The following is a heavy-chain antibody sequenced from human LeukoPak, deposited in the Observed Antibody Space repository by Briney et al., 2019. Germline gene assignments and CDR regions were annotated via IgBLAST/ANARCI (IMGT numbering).Heavy chain of an antibody. Sequence: GASVKVSCKASGYTFTSYYMHWVRQAPGQGLEWMGIINPSGGSTSYAQKFQGRVTMTRDTSTSTVYMELSSLRSEDTAVYYCARDLRTTSIPYGDYMYYFDYWGQGTLVTVSS. D-gene: IGHD4-17*01. J-gene: IGHJ4*02. CDR2: INPSGGST. CDR3: ARDLRTTSIPYGDYMYYFDY. V-gene: IGHV1-46*01. CDR1: GYTFTSYY.